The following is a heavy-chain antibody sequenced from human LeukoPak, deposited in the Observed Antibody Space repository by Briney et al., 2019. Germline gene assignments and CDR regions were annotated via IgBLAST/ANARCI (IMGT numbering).Heavy chain of an antibody. D-gene: IGHD3-10*01. Sequence: ASVKVSCKASGYTFTSYGISWVRQAPGQGLEWMGWISAYNGNTNYAQKLQGRVTMTTDTSTSTAYMELSSLRSEDTAVYYCARGGDTMVRGRRSYYYYYMDVWGKGTTVTVSS. CDR3: ARGGDTMVRGRRSYYYYYMDV. CDR2: ISAYNGNT. CDR1: GYTFTSYG. V-gene: IGHV1-18*01. J-gene: IGHJ6*03.